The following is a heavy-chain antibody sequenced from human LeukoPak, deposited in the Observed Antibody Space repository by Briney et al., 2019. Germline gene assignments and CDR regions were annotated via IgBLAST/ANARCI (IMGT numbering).Heavy chain of an antibody. D-gene: IGHD5-12*01. CDR1: GFTFSRYA. V-gene: IGHV3-30*04. CDR2: ISYDGSAK. J-gene: IGHJ4*02. Sequence: PGGSLRLSCAASGFTFSRYAMHWVRQAPGKGLEWVAVISYDGSAKYYADSVKGRFTISRDNSKNTLYLQMNSLRPEDTALYYCARDRGVATRSFDYWGQGTPVTVSS. CDR3: ARDRGVATRSFDY.